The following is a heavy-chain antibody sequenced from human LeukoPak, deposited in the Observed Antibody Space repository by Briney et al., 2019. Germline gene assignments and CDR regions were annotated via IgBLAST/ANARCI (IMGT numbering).Heavy chain of an antibody. CDR3: ARDRAVEMDAFDI. V-gene: IGHV4-59*01. Sequence: TSETLSLTCTVSGGSISSYYWSWIRQPPGKGLEWIGYIYYSGSTNYNPSLKSRVTISVDTSKNQFSLKLSSVSAADTAVYYCARDRAVEMDAFDIWGQGTMVTVSS. J-gene: IGHJ3*02. CDR2: IYYSGST. D-gene: IGHD5-24*01. CDR1: GGSISSYY.